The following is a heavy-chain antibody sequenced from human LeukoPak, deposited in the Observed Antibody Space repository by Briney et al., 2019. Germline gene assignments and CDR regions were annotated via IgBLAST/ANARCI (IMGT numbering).Heavy chain of an antibody. J-gene: IGHJ4*02. CDR1: GFTFDDYA. D-gene: IGHD3-10*01. Sequence: GGSLRLSCAASGFTFDDYAMHWVRQAPGKGLEWVSGISWNSGSIGYADSVKGPFTISRDNAKTSLYMEMNSLRAEDTAVYYCARDPGTDSTIYDYWGQGTLVTVSS. CDR2: ISWNSGSI. V-gene: IGHV3-9*01. CDR3: ARDPGTDSTIYDY.